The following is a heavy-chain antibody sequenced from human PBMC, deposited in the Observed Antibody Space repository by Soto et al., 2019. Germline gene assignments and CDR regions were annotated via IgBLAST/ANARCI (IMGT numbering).Heavy chain of an antibody. CDR1: GFTFSGDW. V-gene: IGHV3-74*01. Sequence: EVQLVESGGALVQPGGSLRLSCAASGFTFSGDWMHWIRQPPGKGLVWVSCIGHDGSRTRYADSMKGRFTISRDNAKNELYLQMTSLRAEDTAVYYCVRENRVSNMGLREWGRGTLVIVSS. D-gene: IGHD1-26*01. CDR3: VRENRVSNMGLRE. CDR2: IGHDGSRT. J-gene: IGHJ4*02.